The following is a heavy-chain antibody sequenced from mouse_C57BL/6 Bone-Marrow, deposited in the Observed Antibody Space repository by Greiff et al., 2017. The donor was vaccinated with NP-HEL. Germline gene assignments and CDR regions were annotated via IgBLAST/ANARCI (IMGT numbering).Heavy chain of an antibody. CDR2: IDPENGDT. CDR1: GFNIKDDY. V-gene: IGHV14-4*01. CDR3: TTGDWYFDV. J-gene: IGHJ1*03. Sequence: VQLQQSGAELVRPGASVKLSCTASGFNIKDDYMHWVKQRPEQGLEWIGWIDPENGDTEYASKFQGKATITADTSSNTAYLQLSSLTSEDTAVYYCTTGDWYFDVRGTGTTVTVSS.